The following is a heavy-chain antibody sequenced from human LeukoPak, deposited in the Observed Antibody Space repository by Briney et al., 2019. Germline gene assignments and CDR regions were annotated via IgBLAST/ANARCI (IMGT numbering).Heavy chain of an antibody. D-gene: IGHD2-2*01. CDR1: GFTFSSYW. CDR3: ARDSQGYCSSTSCQRKNDYYFDY. Sequence: GGSLRLSCAASGFTFSSYWMSWVRQAPGKGLEWVANIKQDGSEKYYVDSVKGRFTISRDNAKNSLYLQMNSLRAEDTAVYYCARDSQGYCSSTSCQRKNDYYFDYWGQGTLVTVSS. J-gene: IGHJ4*02. V-gene: IGHV3-7*01. CDR2: IKQDGSEK.